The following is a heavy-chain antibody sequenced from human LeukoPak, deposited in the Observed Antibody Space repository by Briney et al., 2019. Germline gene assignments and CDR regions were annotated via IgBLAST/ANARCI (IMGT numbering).Heavy chain of an antibody. J-gene: IGHJ4*02. CDR1: GFTFNTYT. CDR2: ITASSTAI. Sequence: GGSLRLSCAASGFTFNTYTMNWVRQAPGKGLEWVSSITASSTAIYSADSVKGRFTISRDNAKNFLYLQMNSLRAEDTAVYYCARTYYDILAGYNPYFDYWGQGILVTVSS. V-gene: IGHV3-21*01. CDR3: ARTYYDILAGYNPYFDY. D-gene: IGHD3-9*01.